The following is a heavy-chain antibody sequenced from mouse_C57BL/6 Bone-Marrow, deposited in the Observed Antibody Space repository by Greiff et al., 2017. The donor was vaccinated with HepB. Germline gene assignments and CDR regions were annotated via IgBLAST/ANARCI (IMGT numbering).Heavy chain of an antibody. V-gene: IGHV1-81*01. D-gene: IGHD2-4*01. CDR3: ARSAIYYDYDGGFAY. CDR1: GYTFTSYG. Sequence: VQLKESGAELARPGASVKLSCKASGYTFTSYGISWVKQRTGQGLEWIGEIYPRSGNTYYNEKFKGKATLTADKSSSTAYMELRSLTSEDSAVYFCARSAIYYDYDGGFAYWGQGTLVTVSA. CDR2: IYPRSGNT. J-gene: IGHJ3*01.